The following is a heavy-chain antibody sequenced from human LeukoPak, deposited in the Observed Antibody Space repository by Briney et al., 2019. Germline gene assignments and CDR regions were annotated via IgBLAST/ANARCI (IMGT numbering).Heavy chain of an antibody. Sequence: SETLSLTCAVSVGSINSGNWWSWVRQSPGKGLEWIGEIYHNGTPNYNPSLKSRVTISVDTSKNQFSLKLSSVTAADTAVYYCTAGRSDYFDFWGQGTLVTVSS. V-gene: IGHV4-4*02. D-gene: IGHD6-25*01. J-gene: IGHJ4*02. CDR2: IYHNGTP. CDR1: VGSINSGNW. CDR3: TAGRSDYFDF.